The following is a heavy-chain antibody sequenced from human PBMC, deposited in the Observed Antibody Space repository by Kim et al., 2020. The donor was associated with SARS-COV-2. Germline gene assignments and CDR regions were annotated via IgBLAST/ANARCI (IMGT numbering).Heavy chain of an antibody. V-gene: IGHV3-9*01. Sequence: DSVKGRFTISRDNAKNSLYLQMNSLRAEDTALYYCAKDMEYSSSSAAFDIWGQGTMVTVSS. CDR3: AKDMEYSSSSAAFDI. D-gene: IGHD6-6*01. J-gene: IGHJ3*02.